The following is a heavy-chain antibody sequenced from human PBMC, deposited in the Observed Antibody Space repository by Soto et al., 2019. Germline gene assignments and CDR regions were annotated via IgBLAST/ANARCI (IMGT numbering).Heavy chain of an antibody. Sequence: PGGSLRLSCAASGVTFSNYGMHWVRQAPGKGLEWLAIVWADGNNKYYKDSVKGRFTISRDNSKNTLFLQMDSLRDEDTAVYFCSVDILSRFDFWGQGALVTVSS. CDR1: GVTFSNYG. CDR3: SVDILSRFDF. D-gene: IGHD2-21*01. CDR2: VWADGNNK. J-gene: IGHJ4*02. V-gene: IGHV3-33*01.